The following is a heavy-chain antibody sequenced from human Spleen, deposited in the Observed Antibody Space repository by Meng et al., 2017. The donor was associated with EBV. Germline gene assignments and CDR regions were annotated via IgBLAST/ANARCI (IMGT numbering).Heavy chain of an antibody. CDR2: IYHSGTT. CDR1: GGSISDNYW. J-gene: IGHJ4*01. V-gene: IGHV4-4*02. Sequence: QVQLEESGPRLVKPSGPLSLTCAVSGGSISDNYWWSWVRQVPGKGLEWIGEIYHSGTTSTNPSLRSRITLSLDKSKNEFSLQLNSVTAADTAIYFCTRLGGSFDFWIWGHGTLVTVSS. D-gene: IGHD3-3*01. CDR3: TRLGGSFDFWI.